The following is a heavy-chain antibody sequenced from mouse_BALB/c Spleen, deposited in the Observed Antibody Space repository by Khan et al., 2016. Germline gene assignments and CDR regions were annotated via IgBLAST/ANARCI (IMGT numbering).Heavy chain of an antibody. V-gene: IGHV5-4*02. CDR3: SRIHGNYGYFSV. Sequence: EVELVESGGGLVRPGGSLRLSCAASGFSFSDYYMYWVRQTPAKRLEWVATIRDGGSYTYYSDSVKGRFTISIDNAKNNLYLQMSSQRSEDRATCYCSRIHGNYGYFSVWGAGGTVTV. J-gene: IGHJ1*01. D-gene: IGHD2-1*01. CDR2: IRDGGSYT. CDR1: GFSFSDYY.